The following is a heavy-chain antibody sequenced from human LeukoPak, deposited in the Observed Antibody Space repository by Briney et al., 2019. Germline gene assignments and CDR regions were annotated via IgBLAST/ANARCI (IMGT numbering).Heavy chain of an antibody. V-gene: IGHV5-51*01. CDR3: ARSISWVDFDY. Sequence: GESLQISCNGSGYSFTSYWIGWVRPMPGKGLEWMGIIYPGDSDTRYSPSFQGQVTISADKSISTAYLQWSSLKASDTAMYYCARSISWVDFDYWGQGTLVTVSS. J-gene: IGHJ4*02. D-gene: IGHD6-6*01. CDR2: IYPGDSDT. CDR1: GYSFTSYW.